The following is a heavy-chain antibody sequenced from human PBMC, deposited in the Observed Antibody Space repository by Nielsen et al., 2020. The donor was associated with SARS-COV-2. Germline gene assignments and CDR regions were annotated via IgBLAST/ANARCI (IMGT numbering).Heavy chain of an antibody. CDR3: ARTTYYYDSSGLASFDY. CDR2: TSAYNGNT. J-gene: IGHJ4*02. CDR1: GYTFTSYG. Sequence: ASVKVSCKASGYTFTSYGISWVRQAPGQGLEWMGWTSAYNGNTNYAQKLQGRVTMTTDTSTSTAYMELRSLRSDDTAVYYCARTTYYYDSSGLASFDYWGQGTLVTVSS. D-gene: IGHD3-22*01. V-gene: IGHV1-18*01.